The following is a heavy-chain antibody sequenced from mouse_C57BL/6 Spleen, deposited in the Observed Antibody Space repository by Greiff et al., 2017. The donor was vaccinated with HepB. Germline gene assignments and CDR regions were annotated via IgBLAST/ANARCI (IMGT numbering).Heavy chain of an antibody. CDR1: GYTFTSYW. Sequence: VQLQQPGAELVRPGSSVKLSCKASGYTFTSYWMHWVKQRPIQGLEWIGNIDPSDSETHYNQKFKDKATLTVDKSSSTAYMQLSSLTSEDSAVYYCSRYGYYGSSFLYAMDYWGQGTSVTVSS. V-gene: IGHV1-52*01. D-gene: IGHD1-1*01. J-gene: IGHJ4*01. CDR3: SRYGYYGSSFLYAMDY. CDR2: IDPSDSET.